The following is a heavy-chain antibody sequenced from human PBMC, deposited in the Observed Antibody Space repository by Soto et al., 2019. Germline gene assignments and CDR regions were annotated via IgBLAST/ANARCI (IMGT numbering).Heavy chain of an antibody. Sequence: SLRLSCAASGFTFSSYDMHWVRQATGKGLEWVSAIGTAGDTYYPGSVKGRFTISRENAKNSLYLQMNSLRAEDTAVYYCARGITGTYYYYYGMDVWGQGTLVTVSS. V-gene: IGHV3-13*01. D-gene: IGHD1-20*01. J-gene: IGHJ6*02. CDR2: IGTAGDT. CDR1: GFTFSSYD. CDR3: ARGITGTYYYYYGMDV.